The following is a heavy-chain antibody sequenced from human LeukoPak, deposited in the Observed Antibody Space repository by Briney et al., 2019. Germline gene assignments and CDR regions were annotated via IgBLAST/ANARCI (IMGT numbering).Heavy chain of an antibody. Sequence: GASVKVSCKASGYTFTGYYMHWVRQAPGQGLEWMGWINPNSGGTNYAQKFQGRVTMTRDTSISTAYMELSRLRSDDTAVYYCVRVKSSGSSGYSDFIDYWGQGTLVTVSS. D-gene: IGHD3-22*01. CDR1: GYTFTGYY. J-gene: IGHJ4*02. CDR3: VRVKSSGSSGYSDFIDY. V-gene: IGHV1-2*02. CDR2: INPNSGGT.